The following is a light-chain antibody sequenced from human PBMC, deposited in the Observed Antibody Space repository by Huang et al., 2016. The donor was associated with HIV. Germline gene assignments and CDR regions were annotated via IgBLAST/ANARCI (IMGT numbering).Light chain of an antibody. CDR1: QGISDS. CDR2: SAS. J-gene: IGKJ4*01. Sequence: DIQMTQSPSSLSASIGDRVTITCRASQGISDSLAWYQQKPGKASKILLSSASRWQRLVPPRFSGGGSGTEYTLTISSLQPEDFANYYCQQYYATPLTFGGGTKVEIK. V-gene: IGKV1-NL1*01. CDR3: QQYYATPLT.